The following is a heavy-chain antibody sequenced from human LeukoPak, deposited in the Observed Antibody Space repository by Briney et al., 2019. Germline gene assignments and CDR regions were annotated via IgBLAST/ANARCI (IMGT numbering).Heavy chain of an antibody. CDR3: ARPGRDVPVVPAAAKPRGSYAFDI. Sequence: GESLKISCKGSGYSFTSYWIGWVRQMPGKGLEWMGIIYPGDSDTRYSPSFQGQVTISADKSISTAYLQWSSLKASDTAMYYCARPGRDVPVVPAAAKPRGSYAFDIWGQGTMVTVSS. CDR1: GYSFTSYW. V-gene: IGHV5-51*01. J-gene: IGHJ3*02. CDR2: IYPGDSDT. D-gene: IGHD2-2*01.